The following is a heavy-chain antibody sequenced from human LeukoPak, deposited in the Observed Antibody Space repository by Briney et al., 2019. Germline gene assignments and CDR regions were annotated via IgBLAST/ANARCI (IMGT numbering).Heavy chain of an antibody. D-gene: IGHD3-10*01. CDR3: ARVGHYYGSGSYAVY. V-gene: IGHV1-2*02. J-gene: IGHJ4*02. CDR1: GYTFTGYY. CDR2: INPNSGGT. Sequence: ASVKVSCKASGYTFTGYYMHWVRQAPGQGLEWMGWINPNSGGTNYAQKFQGRVTMTRDTSISTAYMELSRLRSDDTAVYYCARVGHYYGSGSYAVYWGQGTLVTVSS.